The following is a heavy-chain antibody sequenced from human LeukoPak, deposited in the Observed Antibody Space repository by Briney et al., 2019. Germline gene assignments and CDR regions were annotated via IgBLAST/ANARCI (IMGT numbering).Heavy chain of an antibody. CDR1: GFTVRGNY. Sequence: PGGSLRLSCAASGFTVRGNYMSWVRQAPGKGLEWVSSISSSSSYIYYADSVKGRFTISRDNAKNSLYLQMNSLRADDTAVYYCARDGSSGWTLFDYWGQGTLVTVSS. CDR3: ARDGSSGWTLFDY. J-gene: IGHJ4*02. CDR2: ISSSSSYI. D-gene: IGHD6-19*01. V-gene: IGHV3-21*01.